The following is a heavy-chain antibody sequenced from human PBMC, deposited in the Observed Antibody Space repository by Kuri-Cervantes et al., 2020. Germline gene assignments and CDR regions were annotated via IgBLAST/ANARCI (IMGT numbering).Heavy chain of an antibody. V-gene: IGHV1-2*04. D-gene: IGHD6-6*01. Sequence: ASVKVSCKASGYTFTSYDINWVRQATGQGLEWMGWINPNSGGTNYAQKFQGWVTMTRDTSISTAYMELSRLRSDDTAVYYCARGGSSSRFDYWGQGTLVTVSS. CDR3: ARGGSSSRFDY. CDR2: INPNSGGT. CDR1: GYTFTSYD. J-gene: IGHJ4*02.